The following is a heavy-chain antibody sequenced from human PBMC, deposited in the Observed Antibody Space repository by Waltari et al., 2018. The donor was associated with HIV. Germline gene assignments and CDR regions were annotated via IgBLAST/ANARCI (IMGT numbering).Heavy chain of an antibody. V-gene: IGHV3-23*01. D-gene: IGHD6-19*01. J-gene: IGHJ4*02. CDR2: ITGSGANT. Sequence: GLEWVSSITGSGANTYYGDSVKGRFTISRDNSKNTLYLQMTSLRAEDTAVYFCAKPLRPYSSGWGEFDSWGQGTLVAVSS. CDR3: AKPLRPYSSGWGEFDS.